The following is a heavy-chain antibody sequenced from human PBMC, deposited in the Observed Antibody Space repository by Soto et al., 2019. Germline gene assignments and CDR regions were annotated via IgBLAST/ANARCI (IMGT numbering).Heavy chain of an antibody. Sequence: ASVKVSCKASGYTFTSYDINWVRQATGQGLEWMGWMNPNSGNTGYAQKFQGRVTMTRNTSISTAYMELSSLRSEDTAVYYCARLESIAARPDYWGQGTLVTVSS. CDR2: MNPNSGNT. J-gene: IGHJ4*02. CDR3: ARLESIAARPDY. D-gene: IGHD6-6*01. V-gene: IGHV1-8*01. CDR1: GYTFTSYD.